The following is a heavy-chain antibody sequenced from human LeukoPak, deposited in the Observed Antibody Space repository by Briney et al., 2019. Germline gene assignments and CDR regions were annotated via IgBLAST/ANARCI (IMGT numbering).Heavy chain of an antibody. CDR1: GDSVSSNSAA. CDR3: ARAAKMATIMDV. J-gene: IGHJ6*02. D-gene: IGHD5-24*01. CDR2: TNYRSKWYN. Sequence: SQTLSLTCAISGDSVSSNSAAWNWIRQSPSRGLEWLGRTNYRSKWYNDYAVSVKTRITINPDTSKKQLSLQLNSVTPEDTAVYYCARAAKMATIMDVWGQGTTVTVSS. V-gene: IGHV6-1*01.